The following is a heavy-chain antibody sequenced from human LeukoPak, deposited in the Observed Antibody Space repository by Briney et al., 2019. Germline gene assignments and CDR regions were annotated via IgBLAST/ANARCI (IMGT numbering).Heavy chain of an antibody. CDR1: GGSISSSSYY. V-gene: IGHV4-39*01. Sequence: SETLSLTCTVSGGSISSSSYYWGWIRQPPGKGLEWIGSIYYSGSTYYNPSLKSRVTISVDTSKNQFSLKLSSVTAADTAVYYCARHAWGSGYQLYYYYYYYMDVWGKGTTVTVSS. CDR3: ARHAWGSGYQLYYYYYYYMDV. J-gene: IGHJ6*03. CDR2: IYYSGST. D-gene: IGHD2-2*01.